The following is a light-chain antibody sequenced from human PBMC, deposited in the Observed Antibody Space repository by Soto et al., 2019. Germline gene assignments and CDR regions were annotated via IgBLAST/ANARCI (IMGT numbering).Light chain of an antibody. CDR2: GAS. CDR1: QSVSNNY. Sequence: GPLSLSAGARATLSCRAGQSVSNNYFGWYQQKPGQAPGLLIYGASNRATGIPDRFSGSGSGTDFTLTISRMEPEDCGVYYCQQYGSSGTFGQGTKV. J-gene: IGKJ1*01. V-gene: IGKV3-20*01. CDR3: QQYGSSGT.